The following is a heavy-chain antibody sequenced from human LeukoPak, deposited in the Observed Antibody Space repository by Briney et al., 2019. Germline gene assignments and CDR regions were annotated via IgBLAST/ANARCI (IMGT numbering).Heavy chain of an antibody. V-gene: IGHV3-7*01. CDR1: RFTFNSYW. J-gene: IGHJ3*02. D-gene: IGHD1-26*01. CDR2: IKYDGSVK. Sequence: GGSLRRSCAASRFTFNSYWMNWVRQAPGKGLERVAIIKYDGSVKYYVDSVRGRFTISRDNARNSLYLQMHSLRAEDTAVYYCAKGGGRPLRNAYDIWGQGTMVTVSS. CDR3: AKGGGRPLRNAYDI.